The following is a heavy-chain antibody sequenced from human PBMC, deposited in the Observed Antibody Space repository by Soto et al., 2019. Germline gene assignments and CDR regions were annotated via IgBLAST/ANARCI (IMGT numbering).Heavy chain of an antibody. Sequence: SETLSLTCTVSGGSISSSSYYWGWIRQPPGKGLEWIGSIYYSGSTYYNPSLKSRVTISVDTSKNQFSLKLSSVTAADTAVYYCARRNYARSNWFDPWGQGTLVTVSS. CDR2: IYYSGST. J-gene: IGHJ5*02. V-gene: IGHV4-39*01. CDR3: ARRNYARSNWFDP. CDR1: GGSISSSSYY. D-gene: IGHD4-4*01.